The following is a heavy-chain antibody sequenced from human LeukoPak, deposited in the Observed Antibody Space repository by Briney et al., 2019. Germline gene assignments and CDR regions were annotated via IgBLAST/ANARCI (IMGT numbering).Heavy chain of an antibody. V-gene: IGHV3-21*01. D-gene: IGHD2-21*02. CDR2: ISSSSSYI. Sequence: GGSLRLSCVASGFTFRSYSMNWVRQAPGKGLEWVSSISSSSSYIYYADSVKGRFTISRDNAKNSLYLQMNSLRAEDTAVYYCARGSIGTVTAISYWGQGTLVTVSS. CDR3: ARGSIGTVTAISY. CDR1: GFTFRSYS. J-gene: IGHJ4*02.